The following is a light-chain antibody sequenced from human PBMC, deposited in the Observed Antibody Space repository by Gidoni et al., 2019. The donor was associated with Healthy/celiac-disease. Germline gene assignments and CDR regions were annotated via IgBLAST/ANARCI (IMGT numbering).Light chain of an antibody. V-gene: IGKV2-28*01. CDR2: LGS. J-gene: IGKJ1*01. Sequence: DIVMTQSPLSLPVTPGEPASISCRSSQSLLHSNGYNYLDWYLQKPGPSPQLLIYLGSNRASGVPDRFSGSGSGTDFTLKISRVEAEDVGVYYCMQALQTPWTFGQXTKVEIK. CDR1: QSLLHSNGYNY. CDR3: MQALQTPWT.